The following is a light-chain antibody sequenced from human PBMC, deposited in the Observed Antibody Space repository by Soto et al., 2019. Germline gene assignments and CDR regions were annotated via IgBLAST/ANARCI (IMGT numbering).Light chain of an antibody. CDR2: EVS. CDR1: NSDVGAYNY. Sequence: SVLTQPASVSVSPGQSITISCTGTNSDVGAYNYVSWYLQLPGKAPKLMIYEVSHRPSGVSNRFSGSKSGNTASLTISGLQAEDEADYYCTSYTTRSTWVFGGGTKVTVL. J-gene: IGLJ3*02. CDR3: TSYTTRSTWV. V-gene: IGLV2-14*01.